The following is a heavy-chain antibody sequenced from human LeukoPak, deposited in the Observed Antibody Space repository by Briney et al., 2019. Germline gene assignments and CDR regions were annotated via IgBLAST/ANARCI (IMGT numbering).Heavy chain of an antibody. Sequence: ASVKVSCKASGYTFTGYYMHWVRQAPGQGLEWMGWINPNSGGTNYAQKFQSRVTMTRDTSISTAYMELSRLRSDDTAVYYCARSYCSGGSCYLMGNDYWGQGTLVTVSS. CDR3: ARSYCSGGSCYLMGNDY. J-gene: IGHJ4*02. CDR2: INPNSGGT. CDR1: GYTFTGYY. D-gene: IGHD2-15*01. V-gene: IGHV1-2*02.